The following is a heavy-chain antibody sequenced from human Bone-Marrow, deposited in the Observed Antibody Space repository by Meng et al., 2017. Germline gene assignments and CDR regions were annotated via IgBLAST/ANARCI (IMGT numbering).Heavy chain of an antibody. CDR1: GGFLRGYY. CDR3: ASGYCSGGSCQVGWFDP. Sequence: QVKLQKWGAGLLKPSETLSLTCAVYGGFLRGYYWSWIRQPPGKGLEWIGEINHSGSTNYNPSLKSRVTISVDTSKNQFSLKLSSVTAADTAVYYCASGYCSGGSCQVGWFDPWGQGTLVTVSS. CDR2: INHSGST. D-gene: IGHD2-15*01. J-gene: IGHJ5*02. V-gene: IGHV4-34*01.